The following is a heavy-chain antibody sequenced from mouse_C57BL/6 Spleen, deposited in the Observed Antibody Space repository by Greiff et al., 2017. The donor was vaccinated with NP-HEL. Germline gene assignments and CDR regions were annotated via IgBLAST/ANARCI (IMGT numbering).Heavy chain of an antibody. Sequence: QVQLQQSGPELVKPGASVKISCKASGYSFTSYYIHWVKQRPGQGLEWIGWIYPGSGSTKYNEKFKGKATLTADTSSSTAYMQLSSLTSEDTAVYYCARVWEYFDYWGQGTTLTVSS. J-gene: IGHJ2*01. CDR2: IYPGSGST. CDR1: GYSFTSYY. CDR3: ARVWEYFDY. D-gene: IGHD4-1*01. V-gene: IGHV1-66*01.